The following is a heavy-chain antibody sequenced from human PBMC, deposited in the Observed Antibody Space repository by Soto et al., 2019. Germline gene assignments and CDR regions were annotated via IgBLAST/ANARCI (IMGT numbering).Heavy chain of an antibody. CDR3: ARLRMEGGSDIYGMDV. CDR1: GGSISSSSYY. V-gene: IGHV4-39*01. J-gene: IGHJ6*02. CDR2: IYYSGGT. Sequence: SETLSLTCTVSGGSISSSSYYWGWIRQPPGKGLEWIGSIYYSGGTYYNPSLKSRVTISVDTSKNQFSLKLSSVTAADTAVYYCARLRMEGGSDIYGMDVWGQGTTVTVSS. D-gene: IGHD5-12*01.